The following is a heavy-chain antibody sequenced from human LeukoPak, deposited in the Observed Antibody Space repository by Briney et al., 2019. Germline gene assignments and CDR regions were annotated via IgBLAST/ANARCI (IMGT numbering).Heavy chain of an antibody. Sequence: GGSLRLSCAASGFTFSDYYMSWIRQAPGKGLEWVSAISGSGGSTYYADSVKGRFTISRDNSKNTLYLQMNSLRAEDTAVYYCAKDVYYDILVSAFDIWGQGTMVTVSS. CDR2: ISGSGGST. J-gene: IGHJ3*02. V-gene: IGHV3-23*01. CDR1: GFTFSDYY. D-gene: IGHD3-9*01. CDR3: AKDVYYDILVSAFDI.